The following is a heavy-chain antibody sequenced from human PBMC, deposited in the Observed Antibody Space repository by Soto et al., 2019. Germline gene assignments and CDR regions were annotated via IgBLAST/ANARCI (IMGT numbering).Heavy chain of an antibody. Sequence: LGESLKISCKGSGYSFTSYWIGWVRQMPGKGLEWMGIIYPGDSDTRYSPSFQGQVTISADKSISTAYLQWSSLKASDTAMYYCARQGRYCSSTSCYGKGYYYYGMDVWGQGTTVTVSS. V-gene: IGHV5-51*01. J-gene: IGHJ6*02. CDR1: GYSFTSYW. D-gene: IGHD2-2*01. CDR2: IYPGDSDT. CDR3: ARQGRYCSSTSCYGKGYYYYGMDV.